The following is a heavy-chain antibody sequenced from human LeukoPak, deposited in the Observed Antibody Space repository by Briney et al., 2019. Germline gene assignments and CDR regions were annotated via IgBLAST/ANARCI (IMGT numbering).Heavy chain of an antibody. CDR3: ARAEYGMDV. Sequence: SETLSLTCTVSGGSISSYYWSWIRQPPGKGLEWIGEINHSGSTNYNPSLKSRVTISVDTSKNQFSLKLSSVTAADTAVYYCARAEYGMDVWGQGTTVTVS. CDR2: INHSGST. J-gene: IGHJ6*02. V-gene: IGHV4-34*01. CDR1: GGSISSYY.